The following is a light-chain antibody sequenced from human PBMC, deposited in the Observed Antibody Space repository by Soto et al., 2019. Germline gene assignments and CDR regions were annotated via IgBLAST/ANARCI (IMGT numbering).Light chain of an antibody. Sequence: EIVMTQSPATLSVSPGERATLSCRASQSVNSNYLAWYQQKPGQAPRLLIYGTSSRATGIPDRFSGSGSGTDFTLTISSLEPEDFAFYYCQQRNSWPLTFGGGTKV. CDR3: QQRNSWPLT. V-gene: IGKV3D-20*02. CDR1: QSVNSNY. CDR2: GTS. J-gene: IGKJ4*01.